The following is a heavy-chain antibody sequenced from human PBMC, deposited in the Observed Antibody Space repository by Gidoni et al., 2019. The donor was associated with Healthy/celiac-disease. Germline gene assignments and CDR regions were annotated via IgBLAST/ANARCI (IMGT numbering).Heavy chain of an antibody. CDR2: IKQDGSEK. CDR1: GFTFSSYW. V-gene: IGHV3-7*03. CDR3: ARARRSSSWFLFDY. J-gene: IGHJ4*02. D-gene: IGHD6-13*01. Sequence: EVQLVESGGGLVKHGGSLRLSCAASGFTFSSYWIRWVRQAPGKALEWVANIKQDGSEKYYVDSLKGRFTISRDNAKTSLYLQMNSLRAEDTAVYYCARARRSSSWFLFDYCGQGTLVTVSS.